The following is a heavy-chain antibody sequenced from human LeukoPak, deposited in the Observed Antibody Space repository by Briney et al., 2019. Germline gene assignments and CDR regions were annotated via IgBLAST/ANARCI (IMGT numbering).Heavy chain of an antibody. D-gene: IGHD6-13*01. V-gene: IGHV3-66*01. CDR2: IYSGGST. J-gene: IGHJ4*02. Sequence: GGSLRLSCAASGFTVSSNYMSWVRQAPGKGLEWVSVIYSGGSTYYADSVKGRFTISRDNSKNTLYLQMNSLRAEDTAVYYCARDRGIAAAGLDLWGQGTLVTVSS. CDR3: ARDRGIAAAGLDL. CDR1: GFTVSSNY.